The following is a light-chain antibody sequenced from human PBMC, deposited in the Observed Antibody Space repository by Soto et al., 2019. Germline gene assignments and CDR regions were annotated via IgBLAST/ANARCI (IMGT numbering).Light chain of an antibody. CDR2: VAS. Sequence: EIVLTQSPGTLSLSPGERATLSCRAIQSVIYLAWYQQKPGQAPRLLFYVASNRATGIPGRFSGSGSGTDFTLTISRMEPEDSAVYYCHQYGIVPGTFVQGTKLEIK. CDR3: HQYGIVPGT. V-gene: IGKV3-20*01. J-gene: IGKJ1*01. CDR1: QSVIY.